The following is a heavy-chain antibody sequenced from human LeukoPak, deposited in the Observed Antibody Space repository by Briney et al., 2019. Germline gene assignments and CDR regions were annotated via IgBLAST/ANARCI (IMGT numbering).Heavy chain of an antibody. CDR2: IDWDDAK. CDR1: GFSLSTSGMC. J-gene: IGHJ4*02. V-gene: IGHV2-70*01. Sequence: SGPTLVNPTQTLTLPCIFSGFSLSTSGMCVSWIRQPPGKALEWLALIDWDDAKYYSTSLKTRLTISKDASKDQVVLTMTNMDPVDTATYSCARSNVDTAMVDFDYWGQGTLVTVSS. D-gene: IGHD5-18*01. CDR3: ARSNVDTAMVDFDY.